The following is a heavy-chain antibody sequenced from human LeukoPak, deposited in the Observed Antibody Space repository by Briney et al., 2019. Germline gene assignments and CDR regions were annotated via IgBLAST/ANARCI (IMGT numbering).Heavy chain of an antibody. D-gene: IGHD6-19*01. J-gene: IGHJ4*02. CDR1: GFTFSDRW. CDR2: ISGSGGST. CDR3: AKELQWLGARNPIDY. V-gene: IGHV3-23*01. Sequence: GALRLSCAVSGFTFSDRWMSWVRQTPGKGLEWVSAISGSGGSTYYADSVKGRFTISRDNSKNTLYLQMNSLRAEDTAVYYCAKELQWLGARNPIDYWGQGTLVTVSS.